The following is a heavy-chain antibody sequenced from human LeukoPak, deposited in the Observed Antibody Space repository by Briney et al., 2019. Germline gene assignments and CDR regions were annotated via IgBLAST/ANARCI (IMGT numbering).Heavy chain of an antibody. J-gene: IGHJ3*02. V-gene: IGHV4-4*07. D-gene: IGHD3-22*01. CDR1: GGSISSYY. Sequence: PSETLSLTCTVSGGSISSYYWSWIRQPAGKGLEWIGRIYTNGSTNYNPSLKSRVTMSVDTSKNQFSLKLSSVTAADTAVYYCARVGNYYDSSGYYDDAFDIWGQGTMVTVSS. CDR2: IYTNGST. CDR3: ARVGNYYDSSGYYDDAFDI.